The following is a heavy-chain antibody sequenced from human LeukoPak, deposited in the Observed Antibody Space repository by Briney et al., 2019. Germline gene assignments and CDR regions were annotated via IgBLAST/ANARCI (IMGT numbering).Heavy chain of an antibody. CDR3: ARHGCSGGSCYSPPADY. D-gene: IGHD2-15*01. CDR1: GGSISSYY. CDR2: IYYSGST. V-gene: IGHV4-59*08. Sequence: SETLSLTCTVSGGSISSYYWSWIRQPPGKGLEWIGYIYYSGSTNYNPSLKSRVTISVDTSKNQFSLKLSSVTAADTAVYYCARHGCSGGSCYSPPADYWGQGTLVTVSS. J-gene: IGHJ4*02.